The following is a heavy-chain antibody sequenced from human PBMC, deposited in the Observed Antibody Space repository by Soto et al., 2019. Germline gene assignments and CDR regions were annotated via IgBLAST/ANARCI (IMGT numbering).Heavy chain of an antibody. J-gene: IGHJ4*02. V-gene: IGHV3-23*01. CDR3: AKMEGMDPWAYSFDY. CDR2: IYGGGNGP. Sequence: EVQVLESEGGLVQPEGSLRLSCAATGFTFSDFAMSWVRQAPGKGLEWVSRIYGGGNGPHYADSVKGRVTISRDNSKNTLYLQMNSLRAEDTAVYYCAKMEGMDPWAYSFDYWGQGTLVTVSS. CDR1: GFTFSDFA. D-gene: IGHD2-2*03.